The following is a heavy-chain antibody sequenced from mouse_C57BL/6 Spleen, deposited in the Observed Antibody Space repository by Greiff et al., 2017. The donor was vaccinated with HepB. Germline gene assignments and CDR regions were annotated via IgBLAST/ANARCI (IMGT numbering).Heavy chain of an antibody. V-gene: IGHV1-26*01. CDR3: ARTHGSSLGAMDY. Sequence: VQLQQSGPELVKPGASVKISCKASGYTFTDYYMNWVKQSHGKSLEWIGDINPNNGGTSYNQKFKGKATLTVDKSSSTAYMELRSLTSEDSAVYYCARTHGSSLGAMDYWGQGTSVTVSS. J-gene: IGHJ4*01. D-gene: IGHD1-1*01. CDR2: INPNNGGT. CDR1: GYTFTDYY.